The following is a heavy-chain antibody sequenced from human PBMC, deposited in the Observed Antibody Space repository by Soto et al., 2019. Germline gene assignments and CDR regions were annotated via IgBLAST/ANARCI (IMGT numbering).Heavy chain of an antibody. CDR2: ISYDGSNK. CDR3: AKDGSPLRYFDWLLSWFDP. D-gene: IGHD3-9*01. Sequence: GGSLRLSCAASGFTFSSYGMHWVRQAPGKGLEWVAVISYDGSNKYYADSVKGRFTISRDNSKNTLYLQMNSLRAEGTAVYYCAKDGSPLRYFDWLLSWFDPWGQGTLVTVSS. J-gene: IGHJ5*02. V-gene: IGHV3-30*18. CDR1: GFTFSSYG.